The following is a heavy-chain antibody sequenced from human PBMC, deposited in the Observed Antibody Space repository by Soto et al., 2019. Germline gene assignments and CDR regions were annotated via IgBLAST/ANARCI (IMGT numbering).Heavy chain of an antibody. J-gene: IGHJ6*02. V-gene: IGHV1-18*01. CDR2: ISAYNGNT. Sequence: QVQLVQSGAEVKKPGASVKVSCKASGYTVTSYGISLVRQAPGQGLEWMGWISAYNGNTNYAQKLQGRVTMTTDTSTSRAYMELRSLRYDDTAVYYCARDRKVLTGPGSLYGMDVWGQGTTVTVSS. D-gene: IGHD3-9*01. CDR3: ARDRKVLTGPGSLYGMDV. CDR1: GYTVTSYG.